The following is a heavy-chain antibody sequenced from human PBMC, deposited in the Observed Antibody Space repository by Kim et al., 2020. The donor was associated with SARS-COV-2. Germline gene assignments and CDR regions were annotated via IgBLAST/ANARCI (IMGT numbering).Heavy chain of an antibody. CDR1: GGTFSTYG. V-gene: IGHV1-69*13. Sequence: SVKVSCRASGGTFSTYGISWVRQAPGQGLEWMGGIIPIFGTTNYAQKFQGRVTLTADESTSTAHMELSSLISEDTAVYYCARDFEEIGSGDYGADVWGQGTTVIVSS. CDR2: IIPIFGTT. CDR3: ARDFEEIGSGDYGADV. D-gene: IGHD1-26*01. J-gene: IGHJ6*02.